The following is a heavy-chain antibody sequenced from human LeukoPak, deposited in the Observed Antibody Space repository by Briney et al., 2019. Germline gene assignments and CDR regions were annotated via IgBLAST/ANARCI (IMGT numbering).Heavy chain of an antibody. V-gene: IGHV1-18*01. CDR2: ISVYNGHT. Sequence: ASVMVSCKASGYTFTSYGISWVRQAPGQGLEWMGWISVYNGHTNYAQMPRDRVIMTTDTSTSTAYLELRSLRSDNTAVYYCVRDFPMIQTYFEYWGQGTLVTVSS. CDR1: GYTFTSYG. J-gene: IGHJ4*02. D-gene: IGHD3-22*01. CDR3: VRDFPMIQTYFEY.